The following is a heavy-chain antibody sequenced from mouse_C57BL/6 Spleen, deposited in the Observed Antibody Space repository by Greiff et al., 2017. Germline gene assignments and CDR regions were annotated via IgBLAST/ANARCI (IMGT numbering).Heavy chain of an antibody. J-gene: IGHJ2*01. D-gene: IGHD2-3*01. CDR3: ARALDGYYFDY. CDR2: INYDGSST. V-gene: IGHV5-16*01. Sequence: EVQLVESEGGLVQPGSSMKLSCTASGFTFSDYYMAWVRQVPEKGLEWVANINYDGSSTYYLDSLKSRFIISRDNAKNILYLQMSSLKSEDTATYYCARALDGYYFDYRGQGTTLTVSS. CDR1: GFTFSDYY.